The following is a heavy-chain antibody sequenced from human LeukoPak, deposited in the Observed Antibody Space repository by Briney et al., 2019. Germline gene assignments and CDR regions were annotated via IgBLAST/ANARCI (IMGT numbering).Heavy chain of an antibody. CDR2: FDPEDGET. J-gene: IGHJ4*02. CDR3: ARDPSNSSGRRPYFDY. CDR1: GYTLTELS. D-gene: IGHD6-19*01. Sequence: ASVKVSCKISGYTLTELSMHWVRLAPGKGLEWMGGFDPEDGETIYAQKFQGRVTMTTDTSTTTAYMELRSLRSDDTAVYYCARDPSNSSGRRPYFDYWGQGTLVTVSS. V-gene: IGHV1-24*01.